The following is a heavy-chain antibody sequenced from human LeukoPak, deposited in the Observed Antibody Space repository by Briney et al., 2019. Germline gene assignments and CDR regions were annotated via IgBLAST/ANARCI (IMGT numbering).Heavy chain of an antibody. CDR2: INHSGST. Sequence: QPSETLSLTCAVYGGSFSDYYWNWIRQPPGKGLEWIGEINHSGSTNYNPSLKSRVTISVDTSKNQFSLKLSSVTAADTAVYYCARARGGQLRVYFDYWGQGTLVTVSS. CDR3: ARARGGQLRVYFDY. CDR1: GGSFSDYY. V-gene: IGHV4-34*01. D-gene: IGHD1-26*01. J-gene: IGHJ4*02.